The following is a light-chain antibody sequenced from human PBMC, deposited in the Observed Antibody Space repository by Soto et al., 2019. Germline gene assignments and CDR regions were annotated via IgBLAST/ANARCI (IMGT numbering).Light chain of an antibody. CDR1: SSDVGNYNY. CDR3: CSYASSATYV. Sequence: QSVLTQPPSVSGSPGQTVTISCTGTSSDVGNYNYVYWYQQHPGKAPKLMISDVSNRPSGVPDRFSGSNSGTTASLTISGLQAEDEADYYCCSYASSATYVFGSGTKVTVL. CDR2: DVS. V-gene: IGLV2-11*01. J-gene: IGLJ1*01.